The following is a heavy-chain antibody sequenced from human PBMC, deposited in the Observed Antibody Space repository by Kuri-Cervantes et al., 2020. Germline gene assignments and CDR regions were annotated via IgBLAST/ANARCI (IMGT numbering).Heavy chain of an antibody. V-gene: IGHV3-15*01. Sequence: GESLKISCAASGFTSSKAGMSWVRQAPGKGLEWVGRIKSKTDGGTTDYAAPVKGRFTISRDDSKNTLYLQMNSLKTEDTAVYYCTTGRKWERLKRADPYWYFDLWGHGTLVTVSS. CDR2: IKSKTDGGTT. CDR1: GFTSSKAG. D-gene: IGHD1-26*01. CDR3: TTGRKWERLKRADPYWYFDL. J-gene: IGHJ2*01.